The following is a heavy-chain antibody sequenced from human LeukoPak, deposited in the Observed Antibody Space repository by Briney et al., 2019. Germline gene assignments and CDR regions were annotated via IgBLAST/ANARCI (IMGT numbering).Heavy chain of an antibody. J-gene: IGHJ4*02. CDR2: ISYDGSNK. CDR1: GFTFSSYG. D-gene: IGHD1-26*01. V-gene: IGHV3-30*03. CDR3: ARENSGSYASYFDY. Sequence: GGSLRLSCAASGFTFSSYGMHWVRQAPGKGLEWVAVISYDGSNKYYADSVKGRFTISRDNSKNTLYLQMNSLRAEDTAVYYCARENSGSYASYFDYWGQGTLVTVSS.